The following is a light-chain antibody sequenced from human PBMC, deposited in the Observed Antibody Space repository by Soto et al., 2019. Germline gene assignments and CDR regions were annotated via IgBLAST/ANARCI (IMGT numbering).Light chain of an antibody. CDR3: QQYNNWPPKT. V-gene: IGKV3-15*01. CDR1: QSVSSN. J-gene: IGKJ1*01. Sequence: EIVMTQSPATLSVSPGERATLSCRASQSVSSNLAWYQQKPGQAPRLLIYGASTRATGIPARFSGSGSGTEFTLTISSLQAEDLAVYYGQQYNNWPPKTFGQGTKVEIK. CDR2: GAS.